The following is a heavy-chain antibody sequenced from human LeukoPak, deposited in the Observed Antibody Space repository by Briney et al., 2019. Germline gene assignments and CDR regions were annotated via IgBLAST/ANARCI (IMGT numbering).Heavy chain of an antibody. D-gene: IGHD3-22*01. Sequence: GGSLRLSCAASGFTFSSYHINWVRQAPGKGLEWVSSISSSSSSIYYADSVRGRFTISRDNAKNSLYLQMNSLKTEDTAVYYCTRHGGRDYYDSTEDAFDIWGQGTMVTVSS. CDR3: TRHGGRDYYDSTEDAFDI. CDR1: GFTFSSYH. J-gene: IGHJ3*02. CDR2: ISSSSSSI. V-gene: IGHV3-21*04.